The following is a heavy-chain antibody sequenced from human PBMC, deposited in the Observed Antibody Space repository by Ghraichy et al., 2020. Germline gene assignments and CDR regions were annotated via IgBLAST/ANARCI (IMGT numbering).Heavy chain of an antibody. CDR2: IGTAGDT. V-gene: IGHV3-13*01. Sequence: GESLRLSCAASGFTFSSYDMFWVRQLTGKGLEWVSIIGTAGDTYYSASVKGRFTISRENGKTSLYLQMNSLRAADTAVYYCVRAMAGTNIGNFRYYYGLDVWGQGTTVTVSS. D-gene: IGHD1-7*01. CDR3: VRAMAGTNIGNFRYYYGLDV. CDR1: GFTFSSYD. J-gene: IGHJ6*02.